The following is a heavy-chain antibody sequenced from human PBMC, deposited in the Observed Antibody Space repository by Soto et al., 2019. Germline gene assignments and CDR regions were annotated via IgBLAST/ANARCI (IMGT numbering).Heavy chain of an antibody. J-gene: IGHJ4*02. Sequence: EVQLVESGGGLVKPGGSLRLSCAASGFTFSSYSMNWVRQAPGKGLEWVSSISSSSSYIYYADSVKGRFTISRDNAKNSLYLQMNSLRAEDTAVYYCARGSRAAYYDILTGAGDLDYWGQGTLVTVSS. CDR3: ARGSRAAYYDILTGAGDLDY. V-gene: IGHV3-21*01. CDR1: GFTFSSYS. D-gene: IGHD3-9*01. CDR2: ISSSSSYI.